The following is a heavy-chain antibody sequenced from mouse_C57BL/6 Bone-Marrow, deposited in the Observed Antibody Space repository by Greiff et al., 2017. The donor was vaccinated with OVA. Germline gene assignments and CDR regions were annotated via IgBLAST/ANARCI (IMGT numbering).Heavy chain of an antibody. CDR1: GYTFTSYW. D-gene: IGHD3-2*02. V-gene: IGHV1-50*01. Sequence: VQLQQPGAELVKPGASVKLSCKASGYTFTSYWMQWVKQRPGQGLEWIGEIDPSDSYTNYNQKFKGKATLTVDTSSSTAYMQLSSLTSEDSAVYYCAREGQLRPLYFDYWGQGTTLTVSS. J-gene: IGHJ2*01. CDR2: IDPSDSYT. CDR3: AREGQLRPLYFDY.